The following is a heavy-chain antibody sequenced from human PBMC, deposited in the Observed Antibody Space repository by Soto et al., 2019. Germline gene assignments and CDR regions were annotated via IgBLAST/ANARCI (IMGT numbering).Heavy chain of an antibody. CDR2: ISSSSSTI. Sequence: EVQLVESGGGLVQPGGSLRLSCAASGFTFSSYSMNWVRQAPGKGLEWVSYISSSSSTIYYADSVKGRFTISRDNAKNSLYLQMNSLRAEDTAVYYCARARLTSNYGSGSHVGFRAFDIWGQGTMVTVSS. J-gene: IGHJ3*02. V-gene: IGHV3-48*01. CDR1: GFTFSSYS. CDR3: ARARLTSNYGSGSHVGFRAFDI. D-gene: IGHD3-10*01.